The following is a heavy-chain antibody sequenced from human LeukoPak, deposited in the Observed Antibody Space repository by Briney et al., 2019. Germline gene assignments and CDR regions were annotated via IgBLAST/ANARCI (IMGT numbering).Heavy chain of an antibody. CDR2: SYESGTT. J-gene: IGHJ4*02. CDR3: VSQSCDGGNCYPYFDS. CDR1: GGSIRSACYS. D-gene: IGHD2-15*01. Sequence: SETLSLTCAVSGGSIRSACYSWNWIRQPPVRGLEWIGYSYESGTTYYTPSLESRVSISVDSYKNQSSLTLTSVTAADTAVYFCVSQSCDGGNCYPYFDSWGQGTLVTVSS. V-gene: IGHV4-30-2*01.